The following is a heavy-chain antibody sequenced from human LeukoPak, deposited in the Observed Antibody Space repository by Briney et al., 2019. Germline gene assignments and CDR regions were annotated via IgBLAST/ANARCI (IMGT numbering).Heavy chain of an antibody. CDR3: ARHYFFYDSSGYYYLGDAFDI. J-gene: IGHJ3*02. CDR2: IWYDGSNK. Sequence: GGSLRLSCAPSGFTFSSYGMHWVRHAPGKGLEWVAVIWYDGSNKYYADSVKGRFAISRDNSKNTLYLQMNSLRAEDTAVYYCARHYFFYDSSGYYYLGDAFDIWGQGTMVTVSS. CDR1: GFTFSSYG. V-gene: IGHV3-33*01. D-gene: IGHD3-22*01.